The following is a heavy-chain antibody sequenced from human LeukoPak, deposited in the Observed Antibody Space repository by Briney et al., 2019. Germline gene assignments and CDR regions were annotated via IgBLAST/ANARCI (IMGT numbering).Heavy chain of an antibody. CDR2: ISSNGGST. V-gene: IGHV3-64*01. Sequence: GGSPRLSCAASGFTFSSYAMHWVRQAPGKGLEYVSAISSNGGSTYYANSVKGRFTISRDNSKNTLYLQMGSLRAEDMAVYYCARGGYSYGNLFDYWGQGTLVTVSS. CDR1: GFTFSSYA. J-gene: IGHJ4*02. CDR3: ARGGYSYGNLFDY. D-gene: IGHD5-18*01.